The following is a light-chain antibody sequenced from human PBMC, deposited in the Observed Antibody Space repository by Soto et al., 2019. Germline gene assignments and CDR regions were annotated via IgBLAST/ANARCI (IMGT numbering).Light chain of an antibody. V-gene: IGLV2-8*01. CDR3: SSYAASNNFYFV. CDR1: SSDVGGYNY. J-gene: IGLJ3*02. Sequence: QSVLAQTPSASGSPGQSVTISCTGTSSDVGGYNYVSRYQQYPGRAPKLMIYEVTKRPSGVPDRFSGSKSGNTASLTVSGLQAEDEADYYCSSYAASNNFYFVFGGGTKVTVL. CDR2: EVT.